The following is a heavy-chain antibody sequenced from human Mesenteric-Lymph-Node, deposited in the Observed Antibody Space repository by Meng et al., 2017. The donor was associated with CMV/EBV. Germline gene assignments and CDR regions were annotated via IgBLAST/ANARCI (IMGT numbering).Heavy chain of an antibody. CDR1: GGSFIAYY. Sequence: QVQLQQWGAGLLKPSETLSLTSAVYGGSFIAYYWICIRQPPGKGLEWIGEINHSGSTNYNPSLKSRITISVDTSKNQFSLKLTSVTAADTAVYFCASLAPLNNTKDKIPSGYWGQGTLVTVSS. CDR3: ASLAPLNNTKDKIPSGY. CDR2: INHSGST. D-gene: IGHD1-14*01. V-gene: IGHV4-34*01. J-gene: IGHJ4*02.